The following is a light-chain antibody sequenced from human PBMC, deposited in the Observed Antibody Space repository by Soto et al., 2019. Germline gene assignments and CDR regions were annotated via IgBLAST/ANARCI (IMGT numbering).Light chain of an antibody. CDR3: TSFTSGSTPYV. Sequence: QSALTQPASVSGSPGPSITISCAGTSSDVGGYNYVSWYQQLPGKAPQLVIYDVTHRPSGVSDRFSGSRSGNTASLTISGLQAEDEADYYCTSFTSGSTPYVLGTGTKLTVL. V-gene: IGLV2-14*03. CDR2: DVT. J-gene: IGLJ1*01. CDR1: SSDVGGYNY.